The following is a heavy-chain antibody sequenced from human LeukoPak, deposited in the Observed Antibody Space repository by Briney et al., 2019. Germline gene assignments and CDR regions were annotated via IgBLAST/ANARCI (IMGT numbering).Heavy chain of an antibody. D-gene: IGHD1/OR15-1a*01. CDR1: GGSISSSSYY. Sequence: SETLSLTCTVSGGSISSSSYYWGWIRQPPGKGLGWIGSIYYSGSTYYNPSLKSRVTISVDTSKNQFSLKLSSVTAADTAVYYCARGGWNRNYYYYMDVWGKGTTVTVSS. J-gene: IGHJ6*03. CDR3: ARGGWNRNYYYYMDV. V-gene: IGHV4-39*07. CDR2: IYYSGST.